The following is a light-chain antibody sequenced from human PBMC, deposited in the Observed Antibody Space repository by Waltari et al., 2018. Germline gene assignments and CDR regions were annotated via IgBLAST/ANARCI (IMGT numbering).Light chain of an antibody. Sequence: QSALTQPPSASGSPGQSVTISCTGTSSDVGAYKYVPWYQQHPGKAPKLWIYEVSKRASGVPDRFSGSKSGNTASLTVSGLQAEDEADYYCASRGASKVFGGGTKLTVL. J-gene: IGLJ2*01. CDR2: EVS. CDR1: SSDVGAYKY. CDR3: ASRGASKV. V-gene: IGLV2-8*01.